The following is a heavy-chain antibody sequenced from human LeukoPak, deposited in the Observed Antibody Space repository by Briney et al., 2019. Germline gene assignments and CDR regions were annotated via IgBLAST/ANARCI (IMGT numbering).Heavy chain of an antibody. CDR2: ISWSSVIK. Sequence: GGSLRLSCVASGFNFDDYAMHWVRQAPGRGLEWVSGISWSSVIKGQADSVKGRFAISRDSAKKSLYLQMNSLRAEDTAVYYCASLSLRWPDYWGQGTLVTVSS. J-gene: IGHJ4*02. V-gene: IGHV3-9*01. CDR3: ASLSLRWPDY. D-gene: IGHD4-23*01. CDR1: GFNFDDYA.